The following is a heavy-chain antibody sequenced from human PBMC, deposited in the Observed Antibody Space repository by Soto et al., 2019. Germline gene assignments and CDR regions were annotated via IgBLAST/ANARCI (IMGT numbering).Heavy chain of an antibody. CDR3: TTDIVVVPVNWFDP. CDR2: IKSKTDGGTT. CDR1: GFTFSNAW. V-gene: IGHV3-15*07. J-gene: IGHJ5*02. D-gene: IGHD2-2*01. Sequence: PGGSLRLSCAASGFTFSNAWMNWVRQAPGKGLEWVGRIKSKTDGGTTDYAAPVKGRFTISRDDSKNTLYLQMNSLKTEDTAVYYCTTDIVVVPVNWFDPWGQGTLVTVSS.